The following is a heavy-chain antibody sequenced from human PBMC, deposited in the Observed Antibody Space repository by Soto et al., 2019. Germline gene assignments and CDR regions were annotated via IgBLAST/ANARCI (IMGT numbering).Heavy chain of an antibody. CDR1: GGSISSSSYY. CDR3: ARQTSTQIRFLEWFPSTFDI. CDR2: IYYSGST. D-gene: IGHD3-3*01. V-gene: IGHV4-39*01. Sequence: QLQLQESGPGLVKPSETLSLTCTVSGGSISSSSYYWGWIRQPPGKGLEWIGSIYYSGSTYYNPSLKSRVTLSVDTSKNQFSLKLSSVTAADTAVYYCARQTSTQIRFLEWFPSTFDIWGQGTMVTVSS. J-gene: IGHJ3*02.